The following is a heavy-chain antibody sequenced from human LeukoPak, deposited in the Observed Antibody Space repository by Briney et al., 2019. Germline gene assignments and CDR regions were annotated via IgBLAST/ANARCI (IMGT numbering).Heavy chain of an antibody. CDR1: GFSLSTSGVG. CDR2: IYWDDDK. Sequence: SGPTLVNPTQTLTLTCTFSGFSLSTSGVGVGWIRQPPGKALEWLALIYWDDDKRYSPSLKSRLTITKDTSNNQVVLTMTNMDPVDTATYYCARWGTYYDFWSGYYFDYWGQGTLVTVSS. D-gene: IGHD3-3*01. CDR3: ARWGTYYDFWSGYYFDY. V-gene: IGHV2-5*02. J-gene: IGHJ4*02.